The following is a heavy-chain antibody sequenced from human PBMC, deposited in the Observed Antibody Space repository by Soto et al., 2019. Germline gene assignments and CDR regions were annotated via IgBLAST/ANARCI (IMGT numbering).Heavy chain of an antibody. D-gene: IGHD3-22*01. Sequence: SETRSLPGTLSGGSVSSGSYYWSWIRQPPGKGLEWIGYIYYSGSTNYNPPLKSRVTISVATSKNQFSRKLSSVAAADTAVYYCARTGYYYDSSGYFDYWGQGTLVTVSS. J-gene: IGHJ4*02. CDR3: ARTGYYYDSSGYFDY. V-gene: IGHV4-61*01. CDR2: IYYSGST. CDR1: GGSVSSGSYY.